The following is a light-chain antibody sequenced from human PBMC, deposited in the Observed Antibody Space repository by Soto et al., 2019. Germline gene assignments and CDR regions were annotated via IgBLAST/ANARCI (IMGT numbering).Light chain of an antibody. V-gene: IGKV2-30*01. J-gene: IGKJ1*01. CDR3: VQGTHWPWT. Sequence: DVVMTQSPLSLSVTLRQPASISCRSSQGLVYSDGNTFLNWFHQRPGQSPRRLIYQVSNRDSGVXDXXSGSGSCTDYTLTISGVEAEDVGIYYCVQGTHWPWTFGQGTKVEIK. CDR1: QGLVYSDGNTF. CDR2: QVS.